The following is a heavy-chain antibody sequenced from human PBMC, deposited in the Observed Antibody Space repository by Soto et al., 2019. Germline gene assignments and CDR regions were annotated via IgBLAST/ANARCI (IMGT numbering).Heavy chain of an antibody. Sequence: QVQLVESGGGLVKPGGSLRLSCAASGFTSSDYYMSWIRQAPGKGLEWVSYIVIGSDYTNYADSVKGRFAISRDNAKNSLYLEMNSLRVEDTAVYYCARLRASSWYMGGYLDYWGQGTLVTVSS. CDR3: ARLRASSWYMGGYLDY. D-gene: IGHD6-13*01. V-gene: IGHV3-11*06. CDR1: GFTSSDYY. J-gene: IGHJ4*02. CDR2: IVIGSDYT.